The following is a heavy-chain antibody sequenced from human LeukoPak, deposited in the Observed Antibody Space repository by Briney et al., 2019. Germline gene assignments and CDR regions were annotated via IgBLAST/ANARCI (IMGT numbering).Heavy chain of an antibody. J-gene: IGHJ3*02. V-gene: IGHV1-2*02. CDR3: AVDYDSSLDAFDI. D-gene: IGHD3-22*01. Sequence: ASVKVSCKASGYTFTGYYMHWVRQAPGQGLEWMGWINPNSGGTNYAQKFQGRVTMTRDTSISTAYMELSRLRSDDTAVCYCAVDYDSSLDAFDIWGQGTMVTVSS. CDR2: INPNSGGT. CDR1: GYTFTGYY.